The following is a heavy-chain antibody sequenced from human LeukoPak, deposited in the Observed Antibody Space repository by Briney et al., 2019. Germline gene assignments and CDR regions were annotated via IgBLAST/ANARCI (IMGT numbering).Heavy chain of an antibody. V-gene: IGHV4-59*08. Sequence: SETLSLTCTVSGGSISSYYWSWIRQPPGKGLEWIGYIYYSGSTNYNPSLKSRVTISVDTSKNQFSLKLSSVTAADTAVYYCARHVQGSGWSNLDYWGQGTLVTVSS. D-gene: IGHD6-19*01. CDR1: GGSISSYY. J-gene: IGHJ4*02. CDR2: IYYSGST. CDR3: ARHVQGSGWSNLDY.